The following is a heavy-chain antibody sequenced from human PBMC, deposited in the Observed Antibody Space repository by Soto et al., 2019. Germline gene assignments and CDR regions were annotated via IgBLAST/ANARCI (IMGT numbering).Heavy chain of an antibody. CDR1: GXPVSSYA. CDR2: ISGSGGST. Sequence: XSLRLSCAASGXPVSSYAMSWVRQAPGKGLELVSAISGSGGSTYYADSVKGRFTISRDNSKNTLYLQMNSLRSEDTAVYYSAKCPEITENYYYYGMDVWGQGTTGTVSS. CDR3: AKCPEITENYYYYGMDV. V-gene: IGHV3-23*01. D-gene: IGHD3-10*01. J-gene: IGHJ6*01.